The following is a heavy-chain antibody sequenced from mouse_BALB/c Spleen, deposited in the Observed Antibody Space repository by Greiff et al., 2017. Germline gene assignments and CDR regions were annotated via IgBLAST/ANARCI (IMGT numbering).Heavy chain of an antibody. CDR3: ARDGTTGPGDY. CDR1: GYSITSGYY. J-gene: IGHJ2*01. CDR2: ISYDGSN. D-gene: IGHD4-1*01. V-gene: IGHV3-6*02. Sequence: ESGPGLVKPSQSLSLTCSVTGYSITSGYYWNWIRQFPGNKLEWMGYISYDGSNNYNPSLKNRISITRDTSKNQFFLKLNSVTTEDTATYYCARDGTTGPGDYWGQGTTLTVSS.